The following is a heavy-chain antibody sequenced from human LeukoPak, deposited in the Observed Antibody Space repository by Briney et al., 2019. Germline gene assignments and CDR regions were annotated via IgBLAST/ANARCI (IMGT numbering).Heavy chain of an antibody. J-gene: IGHJ4*02. D-gene: IGHD6-19*01. Sequence: GGSLRLSCAASGFTFSSYSMSWVRQAPGKGLEWVSAISSSGGSTFYADSVTGRCTISRDNFKNTLYMQMNGVRAEGTAVYYCAKDLARAQCLEYDLPDDYWGQGTLVTDSS. CDR1: GFTFSSYS. CDR2: ISSSGGST. V-gene: IGHV3-23*01. CDR3: AKDLARAQCLEYDLPDDY.